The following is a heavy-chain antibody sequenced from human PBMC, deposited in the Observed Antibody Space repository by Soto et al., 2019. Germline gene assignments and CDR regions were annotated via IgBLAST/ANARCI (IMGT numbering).Heavy chain of an antibody. V-gene: IGHV4-61*01. CDR1: GGSVSSGYYY. CDR2: IYYSGST. D-gene: IGHD6-13*01. CDR3: ARGGSSWPSYFDY. Sequence: SGTLSLTCTVSGVSGGSVSSGYYYWSWSRLATEKGLGWVVCIYYSGSTKYTLYLKSRVIISGDTSMDQFSLKLSAVTAAATAVSYCARGGSSWPSYFDYWGEGPRFTVSS. J-gene: IGHJ4*02.